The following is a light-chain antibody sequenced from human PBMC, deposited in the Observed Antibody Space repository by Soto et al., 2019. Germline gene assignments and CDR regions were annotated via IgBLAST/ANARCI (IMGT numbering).Light chain of an antibody. V-gene: IGLV2-11*01. Sequence: QSVLSQPRSVAGSPGQSITISCTGTNGDVGRHIFVSWYQPHPGKAPKLILYDVAKRPSGVPDRFSGFKSGNTASLTISGLQPEDESEFHCASHAGDFVVFXTGTKLTGL. CDR3: ASHAGDFVV. CDR1: NGDVGRHIF. J-gene: IGLJ1*01. CDR2: DVA.